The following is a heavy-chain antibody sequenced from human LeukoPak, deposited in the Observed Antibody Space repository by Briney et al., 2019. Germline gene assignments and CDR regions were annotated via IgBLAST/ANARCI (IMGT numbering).Heavy chain of an antibody. CDR3: ARGGSYLSAFDI. V-gene: IGHV3-21*04. D-gene: IGHD1-26*01. CDR2: ISSSGTNI. Sequence: PGGSLRLSCDASGFIFIGYTMNWVRQAPGKGLEWVSCISSSGTNIYYADSVKGRFTISRDNAKNSLSLQMNSLRAEDTAVYYCARGGSYLSAFDIWGQGTMVTVSS. J-gene: IGHJ3*02. CDR1: GFIFIGYT.